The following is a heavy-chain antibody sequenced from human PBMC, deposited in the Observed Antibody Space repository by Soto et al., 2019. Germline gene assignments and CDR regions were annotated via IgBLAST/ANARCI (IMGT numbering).Heavy chain of an antibody. Sequence: PGESLKISCKGSGYSFTSYWIGWVRQMPGKGLEWMGIIYPGDSDTRYSPSFQGQVTISADKSISTAYLQWSSLKAADTAVYYCARYLTIFGVVIIEGGWFDPWGQGTLVTVSS. CDR1: GYSFTSYW. J-gene: IGHJ5*02. V-gene: IGHV5-51*01. CDR3: ARYLTIFGVVIIEGGWFDP. CDR2: IYPGDSDT. D-gene: IGHD3-3*01.